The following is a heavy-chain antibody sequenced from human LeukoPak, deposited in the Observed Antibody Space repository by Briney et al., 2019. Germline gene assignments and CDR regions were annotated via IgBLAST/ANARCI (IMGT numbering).Heavy chain of an antibody. Sequence: SETLSLTCTVSGGSISSSSYYWGWIRQPPGKGLEGIGSIYYSGSTYYNPSLKSRVTISVDTSKNQFSLKLSSVTAADTAVYYCARLSSWYSSFDYWGQGTLVTVSS. CDR3: ARLSSWYSSFDY. D-gene: IGHD6-13*01. J-gene: IGHJ4*02. V-gene: IGHV4-39*01. CDR2: IYYSGST. CDR1: GGSISSSSYY.